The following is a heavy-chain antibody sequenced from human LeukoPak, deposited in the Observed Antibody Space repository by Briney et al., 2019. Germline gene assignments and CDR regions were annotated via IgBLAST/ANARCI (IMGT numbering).Heavy chain of an antibody. CDR1: GGSISSSSYY. V-gene: IGHV4-39*01. Sequence: PSETLSLTCTVSGGSISSSSYYWGWIRQPPGKGLEWIGSINYSGNTYYNPSLKSRVTIFVDTSKNQFSLKLSSVTAADTAVYYCARLPTTVTSYFDYWGQGTPVTVSS. J-gene: IGHJ4*02. D-gene: IGHD4-17*01. CDR2: INYSGNT. CDR3: ARLPTTVTSYFDY.